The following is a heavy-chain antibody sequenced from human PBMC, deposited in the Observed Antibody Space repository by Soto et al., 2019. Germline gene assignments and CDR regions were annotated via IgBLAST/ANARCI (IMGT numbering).Heavy chain of an antibody. J-gene: IGHJ5*02. D-gene: IGHD2-2*01. V-gene: IGHV1-18*01. CDR3: ARVRYCSSTSCYEGNWFDP. CDR2: ISAYNGNT. CDR1: GYTFTSYG. Sequence: ASVKVSCKASGYTFTSYGISWVRQAPGQGLEWMGWISAYNGNTNYAQKLQGRVTMTTDTSMSTAYMELRSLRSDDTAVYYCARVRYCSSTSCYEGNWFDPWGQGTLVTVSS.